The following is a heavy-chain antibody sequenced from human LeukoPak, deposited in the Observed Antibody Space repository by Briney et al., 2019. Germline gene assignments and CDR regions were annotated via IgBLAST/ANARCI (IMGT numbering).Heavy chain of an antibody. CDR1: GGTLSSYA. J-gene: IGHJ4*02. CDR3: ARVPSSSGSYYPYYFDY. D-gene: IGHD3-10*01. V-gene: IGHV1-69*10. Sequence: GASVKVSCQASGGTLSSYAISWVRQAPGRGLEWMGRIIPILGIANYAQKFQGRVTITTDKSTSTPYMELSSLRSEDTAVYYCARVPSSSGSYYPYYFDYWGQGTLVTVSS. CDR2: IIPILGIA.